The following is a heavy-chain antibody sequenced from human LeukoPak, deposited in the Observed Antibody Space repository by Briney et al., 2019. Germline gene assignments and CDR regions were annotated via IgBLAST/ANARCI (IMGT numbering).Heavy chain of an antibody. Sequence: GGSLRLSCAASGFTFSYYGMHWVRQAPGKGLGWVALIRYDESKKFYGDSVKGRFTISRDNSKNTLYLQMNSLRTEDTAVYYCAKSHLPNAYSGTYYCDYWGQGTLVTVSS. CDR2: IRYDESKK. CDR1: GFTFSYYG. J-gene: IGHJ4*02. D-gene: IGHD1-26*01. V-gene: IGHV3-30*02. CDR3: AKSHLPNAYSGTYYCDY.